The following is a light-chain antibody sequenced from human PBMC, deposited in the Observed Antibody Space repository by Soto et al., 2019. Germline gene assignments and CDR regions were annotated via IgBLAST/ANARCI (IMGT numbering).Light chain of an antibody. J-gene: IGKJ4*01. CDR3: QQRTNGLT. V-gene: IGKV3-11*01. CDR2: DAS. Sequence: EIVLTQSPATLSLSPGERATLSCRASQSVSSDLAWYQQKPGQAPRLLIYDASNRATGIPARFSGSESGTDFTLTINSLEHEDFAVYYCQQRTNGLTFGGGTKVEIK. CDR1: QSVSSD.